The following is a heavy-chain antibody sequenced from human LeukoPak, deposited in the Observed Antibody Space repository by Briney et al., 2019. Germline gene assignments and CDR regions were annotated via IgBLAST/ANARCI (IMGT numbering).Heavy chain of an antibody. CDR1: GFTFSSYG. D-gene: IGHD3-22*01. Sequence: GGSLRLSCAASGFTFSSYGMHWVRQAPGKGLEWVAFIRYDGSNKYYADSVKGRFTISRDNSKNTLYLQMNSLRAEDTAVYYCAKDFGPYDSSGYFDYWGQGTLVTVSS. J-gene: IGHJ4*02. CDR3: AKDFGPYDSSGYFDY. CDR2: IRYDGSNK. V-gene: IGHV3-30*02.